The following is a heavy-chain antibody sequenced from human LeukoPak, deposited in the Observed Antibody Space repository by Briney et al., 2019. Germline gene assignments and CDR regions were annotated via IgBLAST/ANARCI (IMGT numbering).Heavy chain of an antibody. V-gene: IGHV3-33*01. Sequence: GGSLRLSCAASGFTFSSYGMHWVRQAPGKGLEWVAVIWYDGSNKYYADSVKGRFTISRDNSKNTLYLQMNSLRAEDTAVYYCARGAAYSSSWYGTTYWGQGTLVTVSS. D-gene: IGHD6-13*01. CDR3: ARGAAYSSSWYGTTY. CDR2: IWYDGSNK. CDR1: GFTFSSYG. J-gene: IGHJ4*02.